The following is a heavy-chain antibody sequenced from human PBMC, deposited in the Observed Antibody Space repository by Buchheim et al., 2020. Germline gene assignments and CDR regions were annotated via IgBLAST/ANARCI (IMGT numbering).Heavy chain of an antibody. CDR1: GFSFNNYA. D-gene: IGHD6-19*01. CDR3: AKGRGSRSSGFMDY. J-gene: IGHJ4*02. Sequence: EVQLLESGGALVQPGGSLRLSCAASGFSFNNYAMSWVRQAPGKGLEWVSDFSGSAGKTYYADSVKGRFTVSRDNSKNTIYLQMNSLRAEDTAVYYCAKGRGSRSSGFMDYWGQGTL. V-gene: IGHV3-23*01. CDR2: FSGSAGKT.